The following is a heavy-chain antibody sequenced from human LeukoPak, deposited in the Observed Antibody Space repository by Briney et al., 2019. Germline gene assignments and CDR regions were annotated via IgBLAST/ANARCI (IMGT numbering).Heavy chain of an antibody. Sequence: GGSLRLSCAAPGFTFSSYGMQWVRQAPGKGLEWVAVISYDGSNKYYADSVKGRFTISRDNSKYTLYLQMNSLRAEDTAVYYCAKVGIVATILPDYFGYWGQGTLVTVSS. V-gene: IGHV3-30*18. CDR1: GFTFSSYG. CDR3: AKVGIVATILPDYFGY. J-gene: IGHJ4*02. D-gene: IGHD5-12*01. CDR2: ISYDGSNK.